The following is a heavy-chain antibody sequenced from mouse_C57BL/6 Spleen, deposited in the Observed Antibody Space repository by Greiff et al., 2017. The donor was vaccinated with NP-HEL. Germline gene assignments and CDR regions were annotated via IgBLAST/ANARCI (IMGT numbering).Heavy chain of an antibody. CDR2: IYPGDGDT. CDR1: GYAFSSYW. CDR3: ARGGYYGSFFDY. V-gene: IGHV1-80*01. Sequence: QVHVKQSGAELVKPGASVKISCKASGYAFSSYWMNWVKQRPGKGLEWIGQIYPGDGDTNYNGKFKGKATLTADKSSSTAYMQLSSLTSEDSAVYFCARGGYYGSFFDYWGQGTTLTVSS. D-gene: IGHD1-1*01. J-gene: IGHJ2*01.